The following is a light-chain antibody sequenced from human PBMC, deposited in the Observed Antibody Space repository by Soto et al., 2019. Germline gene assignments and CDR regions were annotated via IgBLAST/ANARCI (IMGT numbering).Light chain of an antibody. Sequence: DIHMTLSASTLSASVGNSVTITCRASQSISSWLAWYQQKPGKAPKLLIYKASSLESGVPSRFSGSGSGTEFTLTISSLKPDDFATYYCQQYSTYRTFGQGTKVDIK. J-gene: IGKJ1*01. V-gene: IGKV1-5*03. CDR3: QQYSTYRT. CDR2: KAS. CDR1: QSISSW.